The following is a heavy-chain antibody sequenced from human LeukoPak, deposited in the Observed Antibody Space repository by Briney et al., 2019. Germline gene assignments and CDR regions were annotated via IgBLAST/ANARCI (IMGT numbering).Heavy chain of an antibody. J-gene: IGHJ4*02. Sequence: PGRSLRLSCAASGFTFSGYSMNWVRQAPGKGLEWVSSISSSSSYIYYADSMKGRFTVSRDNARNSVYLQMNSLRVEDTAVYYCVRGRYNYGYIFDYWGQGTLVTVSS. V-gene: IGHV3-21*01. CDR2: ISSSSSYI. D-gene: IGHD5-18*01. CDR3: VRGRYNYGYIFDY. CDR1: GFTFSGYS.